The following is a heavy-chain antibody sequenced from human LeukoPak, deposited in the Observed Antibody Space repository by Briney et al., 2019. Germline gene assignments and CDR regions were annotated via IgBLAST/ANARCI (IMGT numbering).Heavy chain of an antibody. CDR3: ARGWGYYDSSGYYYLDY. J-gene: IGHJ4*02. D-gene: IGHD3-22*01. Sequence: SETLSLTCTVSGGSISSGEYYWSWIRQPPGKGLEWIGYIYYSGSTYYNPSLKSRVTISVDTSKNQFSLKLSSVTAADTAVYYCARGWGYYDSSGYYYLDYWGQGTLVTVSS. V-gene: IGHV4-30-4*01. CDR1: GGSISSGEYY. CDR2: IYYSGST.